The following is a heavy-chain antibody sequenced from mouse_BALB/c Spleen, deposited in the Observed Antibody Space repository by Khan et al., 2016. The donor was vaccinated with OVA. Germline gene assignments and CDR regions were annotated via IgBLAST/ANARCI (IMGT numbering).Heavy chain of an antibody. J-gene: IGHJ3*01. CDR2: VDPFSGGT. Sequence: EVQLQQSGPELMKPGASVKISCKASGYSFTTYYLHWVMQSHGESLEWIGYVDPFSGGTTYNQKFKGKATLTVDKSSSTAYRHLSNLTSDDSAVYYCTGHGYVAWFTYWGQGTLVTVSA. CDR1: GYSFTTYY. V-gene: IGHV1S135*01. D-gene: IGHD2-2*01. CDR3: TGHGYVAWFTY.